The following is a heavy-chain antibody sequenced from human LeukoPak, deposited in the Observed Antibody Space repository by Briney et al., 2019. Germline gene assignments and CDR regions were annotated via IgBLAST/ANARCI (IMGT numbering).Heavy chain of an antibody. V-gene: IGHV4-59*01. CDR2: IYYSGST. Sequence: PSETLSLTCTVSGGSISSYYWSWIRQPPGKGLEWIGYIYYSGSTNYNPSLKSRVTISVDTSKNQFSLKLSSVTAADTAVYYCARGAAAGIAYYYYYYMDVWGKGTTVTISS. CDR1: GGSISSYY. CDR3: ARGAAAGIAYYYYYYMDV. D-gene: IGHD6-13*01. J-gene: IGHJ6*03.